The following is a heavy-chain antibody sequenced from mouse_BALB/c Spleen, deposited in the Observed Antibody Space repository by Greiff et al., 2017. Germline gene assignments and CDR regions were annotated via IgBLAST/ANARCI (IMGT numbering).Heavy chain of an antibody. Sequence: VQLKESGPGLVKPSQSLSLTCTVTGYSITSDYAWNWIRQFPGNKLEWMGYISYSGSTSYNPSLKSRISITRDTSKNQFFLQLNSVTTEDTATYYCARTPDSSGYVWFAYWGQGTLVTVSA. V-gene: IGHV3-2*02. CDR1: GYSITSDYA. CDR2: ISYSGST. CDR3: ARTPDSSGYVWFAY. D-gene: IGHD3-2*01. J-gene: IGHJ3*01.